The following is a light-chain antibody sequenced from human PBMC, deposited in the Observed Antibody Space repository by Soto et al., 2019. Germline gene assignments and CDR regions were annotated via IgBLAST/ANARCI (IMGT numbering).Light chain of an antibody. CDR3: GSFSGSTSLGYF. V-gene: IGLV2-14*01. CDR1: GTDVGGYNF. CDR2: DVS. J-gene: IGLJ1*01. Sequence: QSALTQPASVSGSPGQSITIPCTGTGTDVGGYNFVSWYQQHPGKAPKLIIYDVSDRPSGMSNRFSGSKSGNTASLTISGFRVGAEVVYFGGSFSGSTSLGYFFGLGPKVTVL.